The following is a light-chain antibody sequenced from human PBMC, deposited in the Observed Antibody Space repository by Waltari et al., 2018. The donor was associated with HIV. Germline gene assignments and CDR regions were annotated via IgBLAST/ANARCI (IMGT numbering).Light chain of an antibody. V-gene: IGLV2-11*01. CDR1: SSDVGHYNY. CDR2: DVN. CDR3: SSYAGRDTPNWV. J-gene: IGLJ3*02. Sequence: QSALTQPRSVSESPGQSVPISCTGTSSDVGHYNYVSWYRQYPGTAPKLIIFDVNKRPSGIPDRFSGSKSGNTASLTISGLQGEDEADYYCSSYAGRDTPNWVFGGGTKLTVL.